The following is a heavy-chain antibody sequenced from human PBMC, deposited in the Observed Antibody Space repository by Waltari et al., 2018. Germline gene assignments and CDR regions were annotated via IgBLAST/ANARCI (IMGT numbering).Heavy chain of an antibody. CDR2: IGTAGDT. CDR1: GFTFRRYA. V-gene: IGHV3-13*01. Sequence: EVQLVESGGGLVQPGGSLRLSCAASGFTFRRYAMHWVRQATGKGLEWVSAIGTAGDTYYPGSVKGRFIISRENAKNSLYLQMNSLRAGDTAVYYCARGISSGSGMDVWGQGTTVTVSS. CDR3: ARGISSGSGMDV. J-gene: IGHJ6*02. D-gene: IGHD6-19*01.